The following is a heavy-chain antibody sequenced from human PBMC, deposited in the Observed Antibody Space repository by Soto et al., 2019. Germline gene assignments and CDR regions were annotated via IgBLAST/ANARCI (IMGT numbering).Heavy chain of an antibody. CDR2: IYSSGST. Sequence: SETLSLTCTVSGGSMSSYYCSWVRQPPGKGLEWIGYIYSSGSTNYNPSLKSRVTISIDTSKNQFSLKLSSVTAADTAVYYCATQPIAVAGPFDYWGQGTLVTVSS. V-gene: IGHV4-59*01. D-gene: IGHD6-19*01. CDR3: ATQPIAVAGPFDY. J-gene: IGHJ4*02. CDR1: GGSMSSYY.